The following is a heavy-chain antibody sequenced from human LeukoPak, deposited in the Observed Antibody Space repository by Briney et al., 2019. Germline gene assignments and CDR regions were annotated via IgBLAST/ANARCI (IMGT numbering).Heavy chain of an antibody. V-gene: IGHV3-23*01. D-gene: IGHD3-22*01. CDR3: ARDLYCNGSSCSFYGMDV. CDR1: GFTFSSYA. J-gene: IGHJ6*02. CDR2: ISYNGGNK. Sequence: GGSLRLSCAASGFTFSSYAMNWVRQAPGKGLEWVSVISYNGGNKYYADSVKGRFTISRDNSKNTLYLQINSLRAEDTAVYYCARDLYCNGSSCSFYGMDVWGQGTTVTVSS.